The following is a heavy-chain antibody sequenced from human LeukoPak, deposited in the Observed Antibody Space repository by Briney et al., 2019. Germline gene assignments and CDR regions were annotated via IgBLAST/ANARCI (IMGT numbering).Heavy chain of an antibody. CDR1: GYTFTGYY. Sequence: ASVKVSCKASGYTFTGYYMHWVRQAPGQGLEWMGRINPNSGGTNYAQKFQGRVTMTRDTSSSTAYMELSRLRSDDTAVYYCARPYCGGDCNFDYWGQGTLVTVS. J-gene: IGHJ4*02. D-gene: IGHD2-21*02. CDR2: INPNSGGT. V-gene: IGHV1-2*06. CDR3: ARPYCGGDCNFDY.